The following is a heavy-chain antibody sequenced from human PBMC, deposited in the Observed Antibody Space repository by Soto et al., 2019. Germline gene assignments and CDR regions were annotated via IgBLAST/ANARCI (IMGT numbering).Heavy chain of an antibody. J-gene: IGHJ3*02. Sequence: GGSLRLSCAASGFTFSSYEMNWVRQAPGKGLEWVSYISSSGSTIYYADSVKGRFTISRDNAKNSLYLQMNSLRAEDTAVYYCAREGYYYDSSGLVDDAFDIWGQGTMVTVSS. D-gene: IGHD3-22*01. CDR3: AREGYYYDSSGLVDDAFDI. CDR2: ISSSGSTI. V-gene: IGHV3-48*03. CDR1: GFTFSSYE.